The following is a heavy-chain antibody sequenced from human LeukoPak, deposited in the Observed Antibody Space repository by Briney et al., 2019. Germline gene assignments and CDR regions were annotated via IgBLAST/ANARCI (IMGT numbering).Heavy chain of an antibody. CDR3: AHMVWEYVGGLDV. D-gene: IGHD3-10*02. CDR2: ISADGGIT. CDR1: ELSFSTYA. V-gene: IGHV3-23*01. J-gene: IGHJ6*02. Sequence: GGSLRLSCVVSELSFSTYAVSWVRQAPGKGLEWVSAISADGGITYYADSVRGRFTISRDNSKNTLYLQMHSLRVEDTAVYYCAHMVWEYVGGLDVWGQGTTVTVSS.